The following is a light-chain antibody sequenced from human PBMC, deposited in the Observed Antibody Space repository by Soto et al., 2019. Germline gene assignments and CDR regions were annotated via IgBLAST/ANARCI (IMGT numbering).Light chain of an antibody. V-gene: IGKV3-15*01. CDR2: GAS. J-gene: IGKJ1*01. CDR3: QLSYHLPRT. Sequence: SPERMCVSTGERVALGGMASQSVSIDLAWYQQTPGQAPRLLIFGASARPTGIPARISVCGSGTEFTLTISRLLSADLPFHFWQLSYHLPRTCPQGTRLDIK. CDR1: QSVSID.